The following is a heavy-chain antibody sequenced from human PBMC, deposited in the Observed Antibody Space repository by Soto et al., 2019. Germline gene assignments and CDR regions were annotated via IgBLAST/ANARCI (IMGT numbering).Heavy chain of an antibody. J-gene: IGHJ3*02. D-gene: IGHD1-26*01. CDR2: IYHSGST. CDR1: GVSISSSNS. V-gene: IGHV4-4*02. CDR3: ARFNSGSYYEAFDI. Sequence: PSETLSLTCAVSGVSISSSNSWSWVRTPPGKGLEWIGEIYHSGSTNYNPSLKSRVTISVDKSKNQFSLKLSSVTAADTAVYYCARFNSGSYYEAFDIWGQGTMVTVSS.